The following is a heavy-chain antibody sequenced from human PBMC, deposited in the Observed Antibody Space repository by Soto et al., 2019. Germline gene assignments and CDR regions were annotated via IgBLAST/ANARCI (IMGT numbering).Heavy chain of an antibody. Sequence: QVQLVESGGGVVQPGRSLRLSCAASGFTFSSYGMHWVRQAPGKGLEWVAVISYDGSNKYYADSVKGRFTISRDNSKNTLYLQMNSLRAEDTAVYYCAKDGSLYYDILTGYYLDWGQGTLVTVSS. CDR1: GFTFSSYG. CDR2: ISYDGSNK. J-gene: IGHJ4*02. D-gene: IGHD3-9*01. CDR3: AKDGSLYYDILTGYYLD. V-gene: IGHV3-30*18.